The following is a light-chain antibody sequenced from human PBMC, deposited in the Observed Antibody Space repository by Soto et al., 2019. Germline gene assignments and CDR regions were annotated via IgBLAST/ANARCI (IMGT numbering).Light chain of an antibody. J-gene: IGKJ1*01. V-gene: IGKV1-39*01. Sequence: DIQMTQSPSSLSASVGDRVTITCRASQSISSNLNWYQQKPGKAPKLLIYAASSLQSGVPSRFSGGGSGTDFTLTISSLEPADFALYYCHQRSNWPPTCTFGQGTKVDIK. CDR2: AAS. CDR3: HQRSNWPPTCT. CDR1: QSISSN.